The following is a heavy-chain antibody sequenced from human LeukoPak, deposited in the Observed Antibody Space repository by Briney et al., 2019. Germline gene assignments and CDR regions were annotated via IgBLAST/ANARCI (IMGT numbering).Heavy chain of an antibody. Sequence: ASVKVSCKASGYTFTSYGISWVRRAPGQGLEWMGWISAYNGNTNYAQKLQGRVTMTTDTSTSTAYMELRSLRSDDTAVYYCAGRQYGDYNLIWGQGTLVTVSS. CDR2: ISAYNGNT. CDR1: GYTFTSYG. D-gene: IGHD4-17*01. V-gene: IGHV1-18*01. CDR3: AGRQYGDYNLI. J-gene: IGHJ4*02.